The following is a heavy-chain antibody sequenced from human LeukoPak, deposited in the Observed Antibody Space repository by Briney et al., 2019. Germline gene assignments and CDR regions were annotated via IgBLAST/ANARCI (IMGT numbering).Heavy chain of an antibody. V-gene: IGHV3-23*01. CDR1: GFSFNSFG. CDR2: IHSRGDNT. CDR3: ARQILRGSYFYYLDV. D-gene: IGHD3-10*01. J-gene: IGHJ6*03. Sequence: GGSLRLSRAASGFSFNSFGMSWVRQTPGKGLEWVSSIHSRGDNTHYADSLEGRFTISRDTSKNTVYLQMNRLRVEDTATYHCARQILRGSYFYYLDVWGTGTPVTVSS.